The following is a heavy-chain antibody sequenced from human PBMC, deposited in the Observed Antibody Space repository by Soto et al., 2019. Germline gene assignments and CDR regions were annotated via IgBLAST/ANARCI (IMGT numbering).Heavy chain of an antibody. Sequence: SETMSLTCTVSGGNISTTTYYWGWIRKPPGKGLEWIGNIYYTGRTYYNPSLKSRVTISVDTSNNQFSLRLNSVTAADTAVYYCATHRRYSSGWYYYGMDVWGQGTTVTVSS. CDR3: ATHRRYSSGWYYYGMDV. D-gene: IGHD6-25*01. CDR1: GGNISTTTYY. J-gene: IGHJ6*02. V-gene: IGHV4-39*01. CDR2: IYYTGRT.